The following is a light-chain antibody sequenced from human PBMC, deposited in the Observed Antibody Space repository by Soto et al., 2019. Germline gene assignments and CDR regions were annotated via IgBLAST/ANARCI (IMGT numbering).Light chain of an antibody. CDR3: QQYNSALLT. CDR1: QGISSY. J-gene: IGKJ4*01. V-gene: IGKV1-8*01. Sequence: AIRMTQSPSSFSASTGDRVTITCRASQGISSYLAWYQQKPGKAPKLLIYAASTLQSGVPSRFSGSGSGTDFTLTISCLQSEDFATYYCQQYNSALLTFGGGTKVDIK. CDR2: AAS.